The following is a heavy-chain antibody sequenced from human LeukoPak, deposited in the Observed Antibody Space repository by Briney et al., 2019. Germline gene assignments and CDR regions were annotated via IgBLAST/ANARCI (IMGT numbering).Heavy chain of an antibody. CDR1: GYTFTGYY. V-gene: IGHV1-2*06. D-gene: IGHD3-16*01. CDR3: ARRGFDS. Sequence: EASVKVSCTAFGYTFTGYYIHWVRQAPGQGLEWMGRINPSSGVTYYVQKFEGRVTMTRDTSVSTVYMEVGNLTSDDTAMYFCARRGFDSWGQGTLVTVSS. J-gene: IGHJ4*02. CDR2: INPSSGVT.